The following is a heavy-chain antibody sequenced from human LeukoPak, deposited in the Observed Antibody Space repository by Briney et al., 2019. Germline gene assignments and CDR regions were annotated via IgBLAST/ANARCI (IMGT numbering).Heavy chain of an antibody. CDR1: GYIFSNYA. J-gene: IGHJ4*02. CDR2: ICGDAKNT. V-gene: IGHV3-23*01. D-gene: IGHD1-26*01. Sequence: GGPLTLSCAVSGYIFSNYAMSWVRQAPGKGLEWVSTICGDAKNTHYADSERGRFTISRDNSKHTLVLQMNTLGGEHTAIYLFARDVGLIMFDYWGQGTLVSVRS. CDR3: ARDVGLIMFDY.